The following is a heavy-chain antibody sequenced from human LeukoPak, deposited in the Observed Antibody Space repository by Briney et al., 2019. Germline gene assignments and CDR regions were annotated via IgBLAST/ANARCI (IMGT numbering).Heavy chain of an antibody. Sequence: GGSLRLSCAASGFTFDDYAMHWVRQAPGKGLEWVSGISWNSGSIGYADSVKGRFTIYRDNAKNSLYLQMNSLRAEDTALYYCAKGGITQVDAFDIWGQGTMVTVSS. CDR2: ISWNSGSI. V-gene: IGHV3-9*01. CDR3: AKGGITQVDAFDI. CDR1: GFTFDDYA. D-gene: IGHD3-10*01. J-gene: IGHJ3*02.